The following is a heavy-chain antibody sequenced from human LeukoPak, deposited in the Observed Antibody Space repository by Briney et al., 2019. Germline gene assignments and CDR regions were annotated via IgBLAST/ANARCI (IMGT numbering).Heavy chain of an antibody. CDR2: ISYDGSNK. CDR1: GLTFSSYA. Sequence: PGGSLRLSCAASGLTFSSYAIHWVRQAPGQGLEWVALISYDGSNKYYADFVKGRFTISRDNSKRTVYLQMNSLRGEDTAVYHCASDDASGWFAGYWGQGTLVTVSS. D-gene: IGHD6-19*01. CDR3: ASDDASGWFAGY. J-gene: IGHJ4*02. V-gene: IGHV3-30-3*01.